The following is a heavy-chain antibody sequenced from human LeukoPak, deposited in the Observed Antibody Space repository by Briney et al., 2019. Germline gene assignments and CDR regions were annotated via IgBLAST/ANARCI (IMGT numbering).Heavy chain of an antibody. D-gene: IGHD4/OR15-4a*01. CDR3: AKGGVLNHLDY. Sequence: PGGSLRLSCAASGFTFSSYGMNWVRQAPGKGLEWAAAINTGGGSTYYADSVKGRFTISRDNSKNTLYLQMNSLRAEDTAIYYCAKGGVLNHLDYWGQGAQVTVSS. J-gene: IGHJ4*02. CDR1: GFTFSSYG. CDR2: INTGGGST. V-gene: IGHV3-23*01.